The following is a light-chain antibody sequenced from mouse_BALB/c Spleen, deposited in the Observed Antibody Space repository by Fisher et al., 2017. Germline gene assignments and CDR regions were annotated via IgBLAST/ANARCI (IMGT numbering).Light chain of an antibody. V-gene: IGKV4-68*01. Sequence: IVLTQSPAIMSASPGEKVTMTCSASSSVSYMYWYQQKPRSSPKPWIYLTSNLASGVPARFSGSGSGTSYSLTISSMEAEDAATYYCQQFTSSPLTFGAGTKLELK. J-gene: IGKJ5*01. CDR1: SSVSY. CDR2: LTS. CDR3: QQFTSSPLT.